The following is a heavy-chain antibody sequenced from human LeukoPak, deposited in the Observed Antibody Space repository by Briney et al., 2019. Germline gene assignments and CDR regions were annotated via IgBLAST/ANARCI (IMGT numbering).Heavy chain of an antibody. D-gene: IGHD1-26*01. V-gene: IGHV3-53*01. J-gene: IGHJ3*02. CDR2: IYSGGST. CDR3: ARDSVGATGGAFDI. Sequence: GGSLRLSCAASGFTVSSNYMSWVRQAPGKGLEWVSVIYSGGSTYYADSVKGRFTISRDNSKNTPYLQMNSLRAEDTAVYYCARDSVGATGGAFDIWGQGTMVTVSS. CDR1: GFTVSSNY.